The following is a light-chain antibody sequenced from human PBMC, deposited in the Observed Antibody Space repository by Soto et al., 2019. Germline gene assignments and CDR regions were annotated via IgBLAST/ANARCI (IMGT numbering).Light chain of an antibody. CDR1: QTVSNNY. CDR3: QQYGSSPPYT. CDR2: GSS. J-gene: IGKJ2*01. V-gene: IGKV3-20*01. Sequence: EVVLTQSPGTLSLSPGERATLSCRASQTVSNNYLAWYQLRPGQAPRLLIFGSSDRAAGIPDRFSGSGSGTHFTLTISSLEPEDVAVYYCQQYGSSPPYTFGQGTKLEIK.